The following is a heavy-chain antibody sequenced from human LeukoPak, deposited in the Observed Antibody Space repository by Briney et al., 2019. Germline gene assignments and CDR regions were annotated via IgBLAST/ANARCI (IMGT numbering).Heavy chain of an antibody. CDR1: GFTFSSYG. D-gene: IGHD6-13*01. Sequence: GGSLRLSCAASGFTFSSYGMHWVRQAPGKGLGWVAVIWYDGSNKYYADSVKGRFTISRDNSKNTLYLQMNSLRAEDTAVYYCASWQQLDDYWGQGTLVTVSP. CDR2: IWYDGSNK. J-gene: IGHJ4*02. CDR3: ASWQQLDDY. V-gene: IGHV3-33*01.